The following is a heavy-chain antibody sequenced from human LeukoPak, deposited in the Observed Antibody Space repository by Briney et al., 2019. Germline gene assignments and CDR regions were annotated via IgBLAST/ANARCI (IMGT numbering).Heavy chain of an antibody. CDR2: IYGDGST. V-gene: IGHV3-53*01. CDR1: GFTVKNNY. D-gene: IGHD2-15*01. J-gene: IGHJ4*02. Sequence: PGGSLRLSCGASGFTVKNNYMNWVRQAPGKGLEWVSGIYGDGSTYYADFVKGRFTISRDSSKNPLYLQMNSLRAEDTAVYYCAIGSYCSGGSCYRLFDYWGGGTLVTVSS. CDR3: AIGSYCSGGSCYRLFDY.